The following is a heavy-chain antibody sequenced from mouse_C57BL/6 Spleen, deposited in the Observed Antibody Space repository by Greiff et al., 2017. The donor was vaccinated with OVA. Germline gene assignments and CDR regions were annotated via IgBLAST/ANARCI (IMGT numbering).Heavy chain of an antibody. V-gene: IGHV5-9-1*02. CDR2: ISSGSDYI. J-gene: IGHJ4*01. CDR3: TRESITTVVEDAMDY. Sequence: EVQRVESGEGLVKPGGSLKLSCAASGFTFSSYAMSWVRQTPEKRLEWVAYISSGSDYIYYADTVKGRFTIARDNARNTLYLQMSSLKSEDTAMYYFTRESITTVVEDAMDYWGPGTSVTVSS. CDR1: GFTFSSYA. D-gene: IGHD1-1*01.